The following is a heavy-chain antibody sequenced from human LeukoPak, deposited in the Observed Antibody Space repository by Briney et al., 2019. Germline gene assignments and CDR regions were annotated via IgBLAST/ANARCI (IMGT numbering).Heavy chain of an antibody. J-gene: IGHJ4*02. V-gene: IGHV3-74*01. Sequence: GGSLRLSCTASGFPFSSYWMHWVLQAPGKGLVWVSRINSDGGSTSYADSVKGRFTISRDNAKNTLYLQMNSLGAEDTAVYYCARRIQGMAPYYFDYWGQGTLVTVSS. CDR2: INSDGGST. CDR1: GFPFSSYW. CDR3: ARRIQGMAPYYFDY. D-gene: IGHD5-24*01.